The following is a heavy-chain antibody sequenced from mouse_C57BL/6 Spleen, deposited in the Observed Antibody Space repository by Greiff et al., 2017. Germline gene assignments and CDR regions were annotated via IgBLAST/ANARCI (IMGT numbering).Heavy chain of an antibody. J-gene: IGHJ2*01. CDR1: AYPFTNSW. V-gene: IGHV1-63*01. CDR2: IYPGGGYP. D-gene: IGHD3-2*02. CDR3: ARWEAFDY. Sequence: QVQLQHPLAALFRPVPSLTLSFQSSAYPFTNSWLAWSNQRPGHVLEWIGDIYPGGGYPNYNEKFKSKATLTSYKSSITAYMQFSSLTSEASAIFYCARWEAFDYWGQGTTLTVSS.